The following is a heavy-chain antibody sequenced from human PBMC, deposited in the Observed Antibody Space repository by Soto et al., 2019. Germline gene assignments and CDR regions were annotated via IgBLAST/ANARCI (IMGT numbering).Heavy chain of an antibody. CDR3: ARKPELLSNYYYGMAF. CDR2: IYPGDSDT. CDR1: VYSFTSYC. V-gene: IGHV5-51*01. Sequence: GESLKISCKGSVYSFTSYCIGWLRQMPVKGLEWMGIIYPGDSDTRYSPSFQGQVTISADKSISTAYLQWSSLEASDTAMYYCARKPELLSNYYYGMAFWGQGTTVTFSS. J-gene: IGHJ6*01. D-gene: IGHD1-7*01.